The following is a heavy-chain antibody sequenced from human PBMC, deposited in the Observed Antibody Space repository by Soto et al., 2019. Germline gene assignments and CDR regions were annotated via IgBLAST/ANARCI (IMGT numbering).Heavy chain of an antibody. CDR1: GFTFSDYY. Sequence: GGSLRLSCAASGFTFSDYYMSWIRQAPGKGLEWVSYISSSGSTIYYADSVKGRFTISRDNAKNSLYLQMNSLRAEDTAVYYCARDGVRFAVIVEGRREFDYWGQGTLVTVSS. V-gene: IGHV3-11*01. D-gene: IGHD2-15*01. CDR2: ISSSGSTI. CDR3: ARDGVRFAVIVEGRREFDY. J-gene: IGHJ4*02.